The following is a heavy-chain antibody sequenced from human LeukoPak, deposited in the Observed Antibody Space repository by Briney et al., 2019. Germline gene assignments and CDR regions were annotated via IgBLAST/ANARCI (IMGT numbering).Heavy chain of an antibody. D-gene: IGHD2-2*01. CDR3: ARGEYCSSTSCYGDH. CDR1: GGSISSGGYY. Sequence: SQTLSLTCTVSGGSISSGGYYWSWIRQHPGKGLEWIGYIYYSGSTYYNPSLKSRVTISVDTSKNQFSLKLSSVTAADTAVYYCARGEYCSSTSCYGDHWGQGTLVTVSS. V-gene: IGHV4-31*03. J-gene: IGHJ4*02. CDR2: IYYSGST.